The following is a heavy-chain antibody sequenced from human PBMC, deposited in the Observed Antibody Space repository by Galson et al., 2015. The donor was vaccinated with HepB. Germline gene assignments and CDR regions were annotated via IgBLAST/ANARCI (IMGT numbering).Heavy chain of an antibody. CDR2: MSYDGNNK. CDR3: ARTGSAILSPFDF. CDR1: GFTFTTYP. V-gene: IGHV3-30*04. Sequence: SLRLSCAASGFTFTTYPIHWVRQAPGKGLEWVALMSYDGNNKYYADSVKGRFSISRDTSKNTLFLQMNSLRPEDTAVYYCARTGSAILSPFDFWGRGTLVTVSS. D-gene: IGHD2-21*02. J-gene: IGHJ4*02.